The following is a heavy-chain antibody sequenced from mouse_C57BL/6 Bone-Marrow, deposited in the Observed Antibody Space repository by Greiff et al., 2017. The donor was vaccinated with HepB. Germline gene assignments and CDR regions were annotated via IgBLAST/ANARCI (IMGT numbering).Heavy chain of an antibody. Sequence: EVKLQESGPGLVKPSQSLSLTCSVTGYSITSGYYWNWIRQFPGNKLEWMGYISYDGSNNYNPSLKNRISITRDTSKNQFFLKLNSVTTEDTATYYCARDRGYDLYWGQGTLVTVSA. CDR1: GYSITSGYY. CDR2: ISYDGSN. J-gene: IGHJ3*01. CDR3: ARDRGYDLY. D-gene: IGHD2-10*02. V-gene: IGHV3-6*01.